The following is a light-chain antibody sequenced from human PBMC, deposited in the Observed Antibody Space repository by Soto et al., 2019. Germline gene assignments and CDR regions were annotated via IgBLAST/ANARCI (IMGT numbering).Light chain of an antibody. Sequence: DIQMTQSPSSLSASVGDRVTITCRASQSINSYLNWYQQKPGKAPKFLIYAASSLQSGVPSRFSGSGSGTDCTLTISSLQPEDFATYYCQQSYSTPPYTFGQGTKLEIK. V-gene: IGKV1-39*01. J-gene: IGKJ2*01. CDR2: AAS. CDR1: QSINSY. CDR3: QQSYSTPPYT.